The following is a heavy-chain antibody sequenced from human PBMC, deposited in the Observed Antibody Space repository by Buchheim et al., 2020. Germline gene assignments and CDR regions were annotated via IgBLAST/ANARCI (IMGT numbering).Heavy chain of an antibody. V-gene: IGHV4-59*11. CDR1: GGSISSHY. J-gene: IGHJ6*03. CDR2: IYNSGNT. Sequence: QVQLYESGSGLLKPSEPLSLICTVSGGSISSHYWNWIRQPPGKGLEWIGYIYNSGNTNYNPSLKSRVTISVDTSKNQFSLKLSSVTAADTAVYYCARGPLSLYGSGSYFLIWGKGTT. CDR3: ARGPLSLYGSGSYFLI. D-gene: IGHD3-10*01.